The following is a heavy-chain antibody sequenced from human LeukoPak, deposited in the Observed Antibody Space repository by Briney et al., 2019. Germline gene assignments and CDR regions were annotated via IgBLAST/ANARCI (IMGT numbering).Heavy chain of an antibody. CDR1: GFTVSSNY. CDR3: ARGSELDSDAFDI. CDR2: IYSGGST. D-gene: IGHD3-9*01. Sequence: GGSLRLSCAASGFTVSSNYTSWVRQAPGKGLEWVSVIYSGGSTYYADSVKGRFTISRDNSKNTLYLQMNSLRAEDTAVYYCARGSELDSDAFDIWGQGTMVTVSS. J-gene: IGHJ3*02. V-gene: IGHV3-66*01.